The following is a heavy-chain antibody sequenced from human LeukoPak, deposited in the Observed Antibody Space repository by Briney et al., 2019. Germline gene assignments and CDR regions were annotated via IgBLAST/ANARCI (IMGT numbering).Heavy chain of an antibody. V-gene: IGHV3-33*01. Sequence: GRSLRLSCAASGFTFSNNGMHWVRQAPGKGLEWVAVIWYDGTNKHYADSVKGRFTISRDNSKNTLYLQMNSLRAEDTAVYYCATKRGGYFDYWGQGTLVTVSS. CDR2: IWYDGTNK. CDR3: ATKRGGYFDY. J-gene: IGHJ4*02. CDR1: GFTFSNNG.